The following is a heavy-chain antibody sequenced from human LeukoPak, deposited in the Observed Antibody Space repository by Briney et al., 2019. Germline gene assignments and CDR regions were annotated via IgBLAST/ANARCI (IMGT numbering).Heavy chain of an antibody. D-gene: IGHD2-15*01. J-gene: IGHJ6*03. CDR3: ARDGSSRLGVLYYMDV. CDR1: GGSISSYY. Sequence: SETLSLTCTVSGGSISSYYWSWIRQPPGRGLEWIGYIYYSGSTNYNPSLKSRVTISVDTSKNQFSLKLSSVTAADTAVYYCARDGSSRLGVLYYMDVWGKGTTVTVSS. V-gene: IGHV4-59*01. CDR2: IYYSGST.